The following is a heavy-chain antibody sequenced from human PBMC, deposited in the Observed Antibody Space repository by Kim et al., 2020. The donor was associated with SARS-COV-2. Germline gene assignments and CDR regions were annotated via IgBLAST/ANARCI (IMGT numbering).Heavy chain of an antibody. D-gene: IGHD6-13*01. V-gene: IGHV4-39*01. CDR1: GGSISSSSYY. J-gene: IGHJ4*02. Sequence: SETLSLTCTVSGGSISSSSYYWGWIRQPPGKGLEWIGSIYYSGSTYYNPSLKSRVTISVHTSKNQFSLKLSSVTAADTAVYYCARPRIAAAGPMDYYFDYWGGTLVTVSS. CDR3: ARPRIAAAGPMDYYFDY. CDR2: IYYSGST.